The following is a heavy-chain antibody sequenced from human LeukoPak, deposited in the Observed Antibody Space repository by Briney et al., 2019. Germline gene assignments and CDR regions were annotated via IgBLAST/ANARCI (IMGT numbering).Heavy chain of an antibody. CDR1: GGSITTNNYY. CDR2: IYYSGGT. CDR3: ARSRYGYRYPLDY. Sequence: PSETLSLTCTVSGGSITTNNYYWGWIRQPPGKGLEWIGYIYYSGGTNYNPSLKSRVTISVDTSKNQFSLKLNSVTAADTAVYYCARSRYGYRYPLDYWGQGTLVTVSS. D-gene: IGHD5-24*01. J-gene: IGHJ4*02. V-gene: IGHV4-61*05.